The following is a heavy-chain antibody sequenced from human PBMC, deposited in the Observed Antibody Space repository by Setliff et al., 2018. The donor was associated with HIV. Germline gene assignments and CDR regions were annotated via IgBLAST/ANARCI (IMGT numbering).Heavy chain of an antibody. J-gene: IGHJ4*03. CDR2: IYSDGST. Sequence: GGSLRLSCEASGFTVSSSYMAWVRQAPGKGREWVSTIYSDGSTYHRDSVKGRFTLSRDNSKNTLYLEMNSLRVEDTAVYYCVRSFQGGCFDSWGQGTQVTVSS. V-gene: IGHV3-53*01. CDR3: VRSFQGGCFDS. CDR1: GFTVSSSY.